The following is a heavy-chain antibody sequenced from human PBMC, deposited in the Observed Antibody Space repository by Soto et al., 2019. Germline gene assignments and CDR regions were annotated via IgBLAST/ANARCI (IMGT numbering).Heavy chain of an antibody. CDR1: GGSISSGNYY. V-gene: IGHV4-30-4*01. CDR3: ARDKITGLFDY. CDR2: IYYSGST. D-gene: IGHD2-8*02. Sequence: SETLSLTCTVSGGSISSGNYYWNWIRQPPGKGLEWIGYIYYSGSTYYNPSLKSRVTISLDTSKNHFSLKLTSVTAADTAVYYCARDKITGLFDYWGQGTLVTVSS. J-gene: IGHJ4*02.